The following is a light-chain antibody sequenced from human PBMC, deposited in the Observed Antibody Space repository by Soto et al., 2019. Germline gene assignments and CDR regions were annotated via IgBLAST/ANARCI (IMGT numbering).Light chain of an antibody. Sequence: QSALTQPPSASGSPGQSVTISCTGTSSDVGAYNYVSWYQQHPGKAPKLMIYEVTERPSEVPDRFSGSKSGNTASLTVSGLQAEDEADYYCTSYAGSNNPVVFGGGTKLTGL. CDR1: SSDVGAYNY. CDR2: EVT. J-gene: IGLJ2*01. V-gene: IGLV2-8*01. CDR3: TSYAGSNNPVV.